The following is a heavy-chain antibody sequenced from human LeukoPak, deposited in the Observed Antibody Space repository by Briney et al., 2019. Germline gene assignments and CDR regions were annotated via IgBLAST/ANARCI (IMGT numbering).Heavy chain of an antibody. CDR3: ARQRYGEAGFDY. V-gene: IGHV4-59*08. CDR1: GGSISSHY. CDR2: IYYSGST. Sequence: PSETLSLTCTVSGGSISSHYWSWIRQPPGKGLEWIGYIYYSGSTNYNPSLKSRVTISVDTSKNQFSLKLSSVTAADTAVYYCARQRYGEAGFDYWGQGTLVTVSS. D-gene: IGHD4-17*01. J-gene: IGHJ4*02.